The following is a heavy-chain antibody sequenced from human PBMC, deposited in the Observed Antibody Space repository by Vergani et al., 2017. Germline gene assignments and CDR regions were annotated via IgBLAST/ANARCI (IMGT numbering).Heavy chain of an antibody. CDR2: IHYSENT. CDR1: FDSIRNLY. Sequence: QVQLQASGPGLVKSSETLSLTCSVSFDSIRNLYCNWIRQPPGKGLEWIGSIHYSENTNYNPSLKTRVTISVDTSKNQFSLTLTSVTAADTAVYYCARSRIYYGAGSPDYWGQGTLVTVSS. V-gene: IGHV4-59*11. CDR3: ARSRIYYGAGSPDY. J-gene: IGHJ4*02. D-gene: IGHD3-10*01.